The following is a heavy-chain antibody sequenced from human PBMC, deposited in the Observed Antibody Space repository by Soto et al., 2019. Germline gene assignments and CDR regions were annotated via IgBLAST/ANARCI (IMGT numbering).Heavy chain of an antibody. J-gene: IGHJ6*01. CDR3: ARDLTMYGVGGWRYTGMDV. CDR2: ISHSGAKI. Sequence: QAQVLESGGGLVTPGGTLTLSCSGSGFSFSNFFASWLRHSPGKGLEWLSSISHSGAKIYYADSVRGRFTISRDTARGTVHLPMTNIRVEDSGVYFCARDLTMYGVGGWRYTGMDVWGPGTPVAVSS. V-gene: IGHV3-11*01. CDR1: GFSFSNFF. D-gene: IGHD3-3*01.